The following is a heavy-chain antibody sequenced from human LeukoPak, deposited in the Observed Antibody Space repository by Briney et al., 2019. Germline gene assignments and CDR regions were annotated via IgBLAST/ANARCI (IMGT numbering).Heavy chain of an antibody. J-gene: IGHJ6*03. Sequence: SVKVSCKASGGTFSSYAISWVRQAPGQGLEWMGGIIPIFGTANYAQKFQGRVTITTDESTSTAYMELSSLRSEDTAVYYCARCSPPDSSGYYYLPYYYYMDVWGKGTTVTVSS. CDR2: IIPIFGTA. D-gene: IGHD3-22*01. CDR1: GGTFSSYA. CDR3: ARCSPPDSSGYYYLPYYYYMDV. V-gene: IGHV1-69*05.